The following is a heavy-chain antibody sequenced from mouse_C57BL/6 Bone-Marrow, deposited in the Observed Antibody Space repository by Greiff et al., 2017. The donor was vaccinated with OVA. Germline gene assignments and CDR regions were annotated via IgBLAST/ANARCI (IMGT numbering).Heavy chain of an antibody. J-gene: IGHJ2*01. V-gene: IGHV1-52*01. CDR1: GYTFTSYW. CDR2: IDPSDSET. Sequence: QVQLQQPGAELVRPGSSVKLSCKASGYTFTSYWMHWVKQRPIQGLEWIGNIDPSDSETHYNQKFKDKATLTVDKSSSTAYMQLSSLTSEDSAVCYSAASPSKFDLDYWGQGTTLTVSS. CDR3: AASPSKFDLDY. D-gene: IGHD2-10*02.